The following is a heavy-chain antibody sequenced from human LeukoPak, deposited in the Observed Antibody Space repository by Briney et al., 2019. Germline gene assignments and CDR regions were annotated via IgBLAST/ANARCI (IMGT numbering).Heavy chain of an antibody. Sequence: GGSLRLSCAASGFSFSSYWMSWVRQAPGKGLECVANIKEDGSENYYVDSVKGRFTISRDNAKNSLYLQMNSLRAEDTAVYFCARACSGGRCFVYWGQGTLVTVSS. J-gene: IGHJ4*02. CDR1: GFSFSSYW. V-gene: IGHV3-7*05. D-gene: IGHD2-15*01. CDR2: IKEDGSEN. CDR3: ARACSGGRCFVY.